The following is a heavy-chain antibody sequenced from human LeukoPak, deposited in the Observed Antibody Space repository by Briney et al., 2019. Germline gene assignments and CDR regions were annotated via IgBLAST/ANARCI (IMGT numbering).Heavy chain of an antibody. CDR1: GFTFSSYW. J-gene: IGHJ6*02. CDR3: ARGGGLDV. V-gene: IGHV3-7*03. Sequence: GGSLRLACAASGFTFSSYWMNRARQAPGKGLEWVASINHNGNVNYYVDSVKGRFTISRDNAKNSLYLQMSNLRAEDTAVYFCARGGGLDVWGQGATVTVSS. D-gene: IGHD3-16*01. CDR2: INHNGNVN.